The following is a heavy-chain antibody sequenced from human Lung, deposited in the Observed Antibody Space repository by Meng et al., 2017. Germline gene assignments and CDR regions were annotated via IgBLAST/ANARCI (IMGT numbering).Heavy chain of an antibody. CDR1: GYIFTSD. V-gene: IGHV1-8*01. Sequence: QVQVVEAGAELKKPVASVKVHRKTSGYIFTSDINWVRQATGQGLEWMGWMNPKSGNTGYAQKFQGRVTMTRDTSISTAYMELSSLRSEDTAVYYCARGSVGEYCSGGGSCYHFDHWGQGTLVTVSS. D-gene: IGHD2-15*01. CDR2: MNPKSGNT. CDR3: ARGSVGEYCSGGGSCYHFDH. J-gene: IGHJ4*02.